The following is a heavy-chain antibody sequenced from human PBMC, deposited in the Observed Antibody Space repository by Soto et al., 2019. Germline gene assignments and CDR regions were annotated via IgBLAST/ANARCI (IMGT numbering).Heavy chain of an antibody. CDR2: ISAYNGNT. Sequence: QVQLVQSGAEVKKPGASVKVSCKASGYTFTNYNFIWVRQAPGQGLEWMGWISAYNGNTNYTQKLQDRVTLTTDTSTSTAYMDLRSLRSDDTAVYYCARESGIHAFDIWGHGTVFTVSS. CDR1: GYTFTNYN. J-gene: IGHJ3*02. D-gene: IGHD3-10*01. CDR3: ARESGIHAFDI. V-gene: IGHV1-18*01.